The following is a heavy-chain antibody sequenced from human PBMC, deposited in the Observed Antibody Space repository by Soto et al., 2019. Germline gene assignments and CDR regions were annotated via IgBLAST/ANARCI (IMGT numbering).Heavy chain of an antibody. CDR2: IKSKTDGGAT. CDR1: EFTFSNAW. J-gene: IGHJ4*02. V-gene: IGHV3-15*01. Sequence: EVQLVESGGGLVKPGGSLRLSCAASEFTFSNAWMSWVRQAPGKGLEWVGRIKSKTDGGATDYAAPVKGRFTISRDDSKNTLYLHMNSLKTEDTAVYYCTTVTVVDVHSDYWGQGTLVIVSS. CDR3: TTVTVVDVHSDY. D-gene: IGHD2-15*01.